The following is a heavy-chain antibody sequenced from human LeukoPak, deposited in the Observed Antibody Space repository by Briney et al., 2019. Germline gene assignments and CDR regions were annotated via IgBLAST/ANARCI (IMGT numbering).Heavy chain of an antibody. CDR2: ISSSSSYI. Sequence: PGGSLRLSCAASGFTFSSYSMNWVRQAPGKGLEWVSSISSSSSYIYYADSVKGRFTISRDNAKNSLYLQMNSLRAEDTAVYYCARDTDIVALYGMDVWGQGTTVTVSS. J-gene: IGHJ6*02. CDR1: GFTFSSYS. V-gene: IGHV3-21*01. CDR3: ARDTDIVALYGMDV. D-gene: IGHD2-15*01.